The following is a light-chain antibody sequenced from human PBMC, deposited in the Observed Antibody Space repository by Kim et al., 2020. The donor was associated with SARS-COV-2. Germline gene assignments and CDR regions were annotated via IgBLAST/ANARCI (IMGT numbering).Light chain of an antibody. CDR3: HSYDSSPSVV. V-gene: IGLV1-40*01. CDR2: GNS. Sequence: GQRVTISCTGSSSNIGEGYDVHWYQQRPGTAPKLLIYGNSNRPSGVPDRFSGSKSDTSASLAITGLQAEDEADYFCHSYDSSPSVVFGGGTQLTVL. J-gene: IGLJ2*01. CDR1: SSNIGEGYD.